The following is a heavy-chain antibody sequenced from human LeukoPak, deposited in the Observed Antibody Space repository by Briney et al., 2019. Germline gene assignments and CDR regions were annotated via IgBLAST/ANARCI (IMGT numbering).Heavy chain of an antibody. CDR2: INYSGTT. CDR1: GGAIISDNFY. Sequence: SQTLSLTCTVSGGAIISDNFYWGWVRQPPGKGLEWVGSINYSGTTYYNPSLRSRVSISVDTSRTQFFLRLNSVTAADTAVYYCGRLFDSWGQGILVTVSS. CDR3: GRLFDS. V-gene: IGHV4-39*01. J-gene: IGHJ4*02.